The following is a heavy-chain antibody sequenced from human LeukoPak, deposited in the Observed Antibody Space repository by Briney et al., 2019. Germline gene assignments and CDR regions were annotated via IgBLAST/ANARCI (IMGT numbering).Heavy chain of an antibody. CDR3: ARDYCNNPTCHTREFDY. D-gene: IGHD2/OR15-2a*01. J-gene: IGHJ4*02. V-gene: IGHV1-18*01. CDR2: ISGYNGTT. Sequence: GASVKVSCKASGYTFTSYGISWVRQAPGQGLEWMGWISGYNGTTIYAQKLQGRVSMTTDTSTSTAYMDLRSLRSDDTAVYYCARDYCNNPTCHTREFDYWGQGILVTVSS. CDR1: GYTFTSYG.